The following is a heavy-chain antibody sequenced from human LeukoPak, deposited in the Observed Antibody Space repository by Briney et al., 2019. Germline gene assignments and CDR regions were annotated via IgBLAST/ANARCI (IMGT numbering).Heavy chain of an antibody. CDR1: GFDFSTYS. CDR2: ISGSSTYK. D-gene: IGHD3-16*01. J-gene: IGHJ5*02. Sequence: GGSLRLSCEVSGFDFSTYSMNWVRQAPGKGLEWVSSISGSSTYKFYADSVKGRFTISRDNAKNSVYLQMDSLRAEDTAVYYCAKDVWGEQWPGGWFDPWGQGTLVTVSS. V-gene: IGHV3-21*01. CDR3: AKDVWGEQWPGGWFDP.